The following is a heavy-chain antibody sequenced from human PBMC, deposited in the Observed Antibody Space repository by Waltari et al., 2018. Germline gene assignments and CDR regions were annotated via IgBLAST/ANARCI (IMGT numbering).Heavy chain of an antibody. CDR3: ARSFGAYGNYFDY. CDR1: VVSISSGSYS. CDR2: IYYSGST. Sequence: QVPLQESGPGMVTPSQTLSLPCTVSVVSISSGSYSWIWIRQHPGKGLEWIGYIYYSGSTYYNPSLKSLVTISVDTSKNQFSLKLSSVTAADTAVYYCARSFGAYGNYFDYWGQGTLVTVSS. D-gene: IGHD3-16*01. V-gene: IGHV4-31*01. J-gene: IGHJ4*02.